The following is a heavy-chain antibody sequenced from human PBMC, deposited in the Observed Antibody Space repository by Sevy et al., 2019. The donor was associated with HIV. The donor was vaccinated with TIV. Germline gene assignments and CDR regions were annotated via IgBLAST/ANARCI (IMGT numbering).Heavy chain of an antibody. CDR3: AREAIGGYSYERYNWFDP. J-gene: IGHJ5*02. CDR2: ISYDGSNK. D-gene: IGHD5-18*01. CDR1: GFTFSSYA. V-gene: IGHV3-30-3*01. Sequence: GESLKISCAASGFTFSSYAMHWVRQAPGKGLEWVAVISYDGSNKYYADSVKGRFTISRDNSKNTLYLQMNSLRAEDTAVYYCAREAIGGYSYERYNWFDPWGQGTLVTVSS.